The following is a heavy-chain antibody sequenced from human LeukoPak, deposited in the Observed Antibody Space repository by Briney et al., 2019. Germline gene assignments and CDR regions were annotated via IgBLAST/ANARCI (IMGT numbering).Heavy chain of an antibody. Sequence: ESGPTLVKPTQTLTLTCTFSGFSLSTSGVGVGWIRQPPGKALEWLALIYGDDDERYSPSLKSRLTITKDTSKNQVVLTMTNMDPVDTAPYYCAHSGIHWGRGNWFDPWGQGTLVTVSS. CDR3: AHSGIHWGRGNWFDP. CDR1: GFSLSTSGVG. CDR2: IYGDDDE. J-gene: IGHJ5*02. V-gene: IGHV2-5*02. D-gene: IGHD7-27*01.